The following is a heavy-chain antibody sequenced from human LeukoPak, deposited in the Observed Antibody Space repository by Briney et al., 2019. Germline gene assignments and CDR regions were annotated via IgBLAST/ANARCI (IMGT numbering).Heavy chain of an antibody. J-gene: IGHJ4*02. CDR2: ISTYNGDT. CDR3: ARAGGYCGRISCPYYFDY. CDR1: GYTFTSYG. D-gene: IGHD2-15*01. V-gene: IGHV1-18*01. Sequence: ASVKVSCKASGYTFTSYGINWVRQAPGQGLEWMGWISTYNGDTNYAQKLQGRVTMTTDTSTSTAYMELRSLRSEDTAVYYCARAGGYCGRISCPYYFDYWGQGSLVAVSS.